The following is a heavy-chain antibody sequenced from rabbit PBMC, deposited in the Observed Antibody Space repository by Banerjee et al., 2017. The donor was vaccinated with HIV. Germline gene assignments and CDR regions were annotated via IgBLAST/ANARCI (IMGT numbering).Heavy chain of an antibody. CDR2: INTSSGNT. J-gene: IGHJ4*01. V-gene: IGHV1S45*01. Sequence: QEQLEESGGDLVKPEGSLTLTCTASGFSFSNKYVMCWVRQAPGKGLEWIGCINTSSGNTVYASWAKGRFTISKTSSTTVTLQMTSLTAADTATYFCARDLWVPDITWPRIDLWGQGTLVTVS. D-gene: IGHD3-1*01. CDR3: ARDLWVPDITWPRIDL. CDR1: GFSFSNKYV.